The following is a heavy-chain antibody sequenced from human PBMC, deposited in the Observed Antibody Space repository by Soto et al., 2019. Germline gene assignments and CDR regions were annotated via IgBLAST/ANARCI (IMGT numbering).Heavy chain of an antibody. J-gene: IGHJ4*02. Sequence: QVQLVQSGAEVKKPGSSVKVSCKASGGTFSSYAISWVRQAPGQGLEWMGGIIPIFGTANYAQKFQGRVTITADESTSTAYMELSSLRSEETAVYYCARRSYGRGYRYGDGDDYWGQGTLVTVSS. V-gene: IGHV1-69*01. CDR3: ARRSYGRGYRYGDGDDY. CDR2: IIPIFGTA. D-gene: IGHD5-18*01. CDR1: GGTFSSYA.